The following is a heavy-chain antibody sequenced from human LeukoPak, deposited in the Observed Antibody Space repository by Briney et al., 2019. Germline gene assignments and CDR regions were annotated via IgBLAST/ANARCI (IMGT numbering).Heavy chain of an antibody. CDR3: ARYFDWLLEVGYFDY. Sequence: SETLSLTCTVSGGSISSSTYYWGWIRQPPGKGLEWIGSIYYSGSTYYNPSLKSRVTISVDTSKNQFSLKLSSVTAADMAVYYCARYFDWLLEVGYFDYWGQGTLVTVSS. D-gene: IGHD3-9*01. J-gene: IGHJ4*02. V-gene: IGHV4-39*01. CDR2: IYYSGST. CDR1: GGSISSSTYY.